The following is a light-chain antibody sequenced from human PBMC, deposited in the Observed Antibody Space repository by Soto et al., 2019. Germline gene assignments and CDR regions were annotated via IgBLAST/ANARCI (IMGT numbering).Light chain of an antibody. J-gene: IGLJ2*01. CDR3: ASWDDTLDGPV. V-gene: IGLV1-44*01. Sequence: QSVLTQPPSASGTPGQRVTISCSGSRSDIGSNTVNWYQRLPGEGPRLLIYRSTQRPSGVPDRFSGSKSGTTASLAISGLQSEDAAEYHCASWDDTLDGPVFGGGTKVTVL. CDR1: RSDIGSNT. CDR2: RST.